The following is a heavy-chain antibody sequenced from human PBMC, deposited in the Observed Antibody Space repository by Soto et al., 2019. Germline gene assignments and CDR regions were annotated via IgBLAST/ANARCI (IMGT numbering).Heavy chain of an antibody. V-gene: IGHV3-53*02. CDR3: ARGGGSDYYAHWSFDL. CDR2: VYLGGST. J-gene: IGHJ2*01. CDR1: GFTVSSTY. Sequence: EVQLVETGGGLIQPGGSLRLSCAASGFTVSSTYMIWVRQAPGKGLAWVSVVYLGGSTYYADSVNGRFTLSTDRSKTTLFLQMNSLKADDTAVYYCARGGGSDYYAHWSFDLWGRGTLVTVSS. D-gene: IGHD3-22*01.